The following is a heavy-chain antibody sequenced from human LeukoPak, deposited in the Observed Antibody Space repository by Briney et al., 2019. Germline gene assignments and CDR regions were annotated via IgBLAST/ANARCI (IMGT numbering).Heavy chain of an antibody. D-gene: IGHD6-13*01. Sequence: ASVKVSCKASGYTSTGYYMHWVRQAPGQGLEWMGWINPNSGGTNYAQKLQGRVTMTTDTSTSTAYMELRSLRSDDTAVYYCARDESSSSTELDYWGQGTLVTVSS. CDR1: GYTSTGYY. V-gene: IGHV1-2*02. J-gene: IGHJ4*02. CDR2: INPNSGGT. CDR3: ARDESSSSTELDY.